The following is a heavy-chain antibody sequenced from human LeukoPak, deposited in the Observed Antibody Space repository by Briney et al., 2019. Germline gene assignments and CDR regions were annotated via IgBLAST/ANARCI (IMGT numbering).Heavy chain of an antibody. CDR1: GFTFSSYW. CDR3: ARDERYYDSSAYYSKYYFDY. CDR2: INRDGSST. V-gene: IGHV3-74*01. Sequence: GGSLRLSCAASGFTFSSYWMHWVRQAPGRGLVWVSRINRDGSSTSYADSVKGRFTISRDNAKNTLYLQMNSLRAEDTAVYYCARDERYYDSSAYYSKYYFDYWGQGTLVTVSS. J-gene: IGHJ4*02. D-gene: IGHD3-22*01.